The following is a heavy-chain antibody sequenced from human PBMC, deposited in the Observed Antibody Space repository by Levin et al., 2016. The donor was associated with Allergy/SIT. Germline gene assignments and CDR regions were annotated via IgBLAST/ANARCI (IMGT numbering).Heavy chain of an antibody. J-gene: IGHJ4*02. CDR2: IDPSDSYT. Sequence: ASVKVSCKGSGYSFTSYWISWVRQMPGKGLEWMGRIDPSDSYTNYSPSFQGHVTISADKSISTAYLQWSSLKASDTAMYYCALWFGELLSYWGQGTLVTVSS. CDR3: ALWFGELLSY. CDR1: GYSFTSYW. D-gene: IGHD3-10*01. V-gene: IGHV5-10-1*01.